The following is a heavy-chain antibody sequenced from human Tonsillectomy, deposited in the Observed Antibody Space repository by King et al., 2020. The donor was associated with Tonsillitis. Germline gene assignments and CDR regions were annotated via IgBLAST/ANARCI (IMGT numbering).Heavy chain of an antibody. J-gene: IGHJ4*02. Sequence: VQLVEFGGGVVQPGGSLRLSCAASGFTFSRYGMHWVRQAPGKGLEWVAFIYFDGNNKYYADSVKGRFTISRDNSKNTLYLQMNSLRGEDTAVYYCAGGLAVDTPAVFDSWGQGILVTVSS. CDR2: IYFDGNNK. CDR1: GFTFSRYG. CDR3: AGGLAVDTPAVFDS. D-gene: IGHD6-19*01. V-gene: IGHV3-30*02.